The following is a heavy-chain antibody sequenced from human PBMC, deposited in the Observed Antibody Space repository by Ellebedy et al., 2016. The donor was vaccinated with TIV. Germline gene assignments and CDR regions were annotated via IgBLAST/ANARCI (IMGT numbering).Heavy chain of an antibody. CDR1: GFTLSSYW. V-gene: IGHV3-7*01. D-gene: IGHD6-6*01. J-gene: IGHJ4*02. Sequence: GGSLRLSCAASGFTLSSYWMSWVRQAPGKGLEWVAKIKEDGSEHYYVDSVRGRFTISRDNAKNSLYLQMNSLRAEDTAVYYCARSVEYSFDSWGQGALVSVSS. CDR3: ARSVEYSFDS. CDR2: IKEDGSEH.